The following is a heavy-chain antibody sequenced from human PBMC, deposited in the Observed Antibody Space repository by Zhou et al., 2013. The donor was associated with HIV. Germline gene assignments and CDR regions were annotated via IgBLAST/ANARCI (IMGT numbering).Heavy chain of an antibody. J-gene: IGHJ4*02. CDR1: GYTFTSYG. V-gene: IGHV1-18*01. Sequence: QVQLVQSGAEVKKPGASVKVSCKASGYTFTSYGISWVRQAPGQGLEWMGWISAYNGNTNYAQKLQGRVTMTTDTSTSTAYMELRSLRSDDTAVYYCARTWAPYYDYVWGSYGYWGQGTLVTVSS. CDR3: ARTWAPYYDYVWGSYGY. D-gene: IGHD3-16*01. CDR2: ISAYNGNT.